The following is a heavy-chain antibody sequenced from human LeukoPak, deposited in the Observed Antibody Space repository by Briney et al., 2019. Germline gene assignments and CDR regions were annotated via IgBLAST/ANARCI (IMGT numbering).Heavy chain of an antibody. D-gene: IGHD3-22*01. CDR1: GFTFSSYG. Sequence: PGGSLRLSCAASGFTFSSYGMHWVRQAPGKGLEWVAVIWYDGSNKYYADSVKGRFTISRDNSKNTLYLQMNSLRAEDTAVYYCARAMIVVDNDAFDIWGQGTMVTVSS. CDR3: ARAMIVVDNDAFDI. CDR2: IWYDGSNK. J-gene: IGHJ3*02. V-gene: IGHV3-33*01.